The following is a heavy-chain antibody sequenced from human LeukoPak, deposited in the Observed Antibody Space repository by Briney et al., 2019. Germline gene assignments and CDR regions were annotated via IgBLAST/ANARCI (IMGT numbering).Heavy chain of an antibody. CDR2: ISGSGGST. J-gene: IGHJ4*02. V-gene: IGHV3-23*01. D-gene: IGHD3-9*01. CDR1: GGSISSYY. Sequence: PSETLSLTCTVSGGSISSYYWSWVRQAPGKGLEWVSAISGSGGSTYYADSVKGRFTISRDNSKNTLYLQMNSLRAEDTAVYYCAKVLRYFDWLLKSNEGKYYFDYWGQGTLVTVSS. CDR3: AKVLRYFDWLLKSNEGKYYFDY.